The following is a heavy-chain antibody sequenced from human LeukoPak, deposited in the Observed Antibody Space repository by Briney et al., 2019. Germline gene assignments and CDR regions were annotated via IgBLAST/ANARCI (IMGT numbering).Heavy chain of an antibody. J-gene: IGHJ3*02. Sequence: GSLRLSCAASGFTFSSYLMSWVRQAPGKGLEWVSSISSSGSLTYYADSVKGRFTISRDNAKNSLYLQMNSLRAEDTAVYYCAKDQVISGSEASDIWGQGTMVTVSS. D-gene: IGHD2-21*01. CDR1: GFTFSSYL. V-gene: IGHV3-21*06. CDR2: ISSSGSLT. CDR3: AKDQVISGSEASDI.